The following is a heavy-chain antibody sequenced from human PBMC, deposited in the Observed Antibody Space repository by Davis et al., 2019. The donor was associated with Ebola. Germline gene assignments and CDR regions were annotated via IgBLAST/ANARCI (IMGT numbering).Heavy chain of an antibody. V-gene: IGHV5-10-1*01. J-gene: IGHJ4*02. D-gene: IGHD6-13*01. CDR3: ARYIAAEDY. CDR1: GYSFTTYW. CDR2: IDPSDSYT. Sequence: GESLKISCKGSGYSFTTYWISWVRQVPGKGLEWLGRIDPSDSYTTYNPTFRGHVTISVDQSISTAYLQWSSLEASDTAIYFCARYIAAEDYWGQGTVVTVSS.